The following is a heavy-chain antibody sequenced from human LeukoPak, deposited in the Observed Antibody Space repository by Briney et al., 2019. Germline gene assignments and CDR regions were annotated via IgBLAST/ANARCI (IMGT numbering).Heavy chain of an antibody. CDR1: GYSFTTYW. CDR2: IHPGESDT. V-gene: IGHV5-51*01. D-gene: IGHD6-13*01. Sequence: GESLKISRKGSGYSFTTYWIGWVRQMPGKGLEWMGIIHPGESDTRYSPSFQGQVTISADKSISTASLQWSSLKASDTAMYYCARFIAGRGFDYWGQGTLVTVSS. CDR3: ARFIAGRGFDY. J-gene: IGHJ4*02.